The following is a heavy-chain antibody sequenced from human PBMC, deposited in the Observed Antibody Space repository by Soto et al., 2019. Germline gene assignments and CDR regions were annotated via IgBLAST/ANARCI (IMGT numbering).Heavy chain of an antibody. J-gene: IGHJ5*02. Sequence: SETLSLTCTVSGGSISRSSYYWGWIRQPPGKGLEWIGSIYYSGSTYYNPSLKSRVTISVDTSKNQFSLKLSSVTAADTAVYYCARHGIAARPGWFDPWGQGTLVTVSS. CDR2: IYYSGST. D-gene: IGHD6-6*01. V-gene: IGHV4-39*01. CDR3: ARHGIAARPGWFDP. CDR1: GGSISRSSYY.